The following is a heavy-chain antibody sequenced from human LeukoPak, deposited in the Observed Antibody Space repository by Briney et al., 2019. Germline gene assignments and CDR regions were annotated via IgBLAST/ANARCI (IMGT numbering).Heavy chain of an antibody. CDR2: MNPNSGNT. CDR1: GYTFTSYD. D-gene: IGHD5-12*01. Sequence: ASVKVPCKATGYTFTSYDINWVRQDTGQGLEWMGWMNPNSGNTGYAQKFQGRVTMTRNTSISTAYMELSSLRSEDTAVYYCARAPSGYVYPFNYWGQGTLVTVSS. J-gene: IGHJ4*02. CDR3: ARAPSGYVYPFNY. V-gene: IGHV1-8*01.